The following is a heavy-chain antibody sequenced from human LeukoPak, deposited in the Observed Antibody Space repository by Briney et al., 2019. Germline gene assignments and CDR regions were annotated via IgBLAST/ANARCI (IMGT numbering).Heavy chain of an antibody. V-gene: IGHV3-33*01. J-gene: IGHJ4*02. CDR1: GFTFSSYG. CDR2: IWYDGSNK. Sequence: GRSLRLSCAASGFTFSSYGMHWVRQAPGKGLEWVAVIWYDGSNKYYADSVKGRFTISRDNSKNTLYLQMNSLRAEDTAVYYCVCEVAAAGTTSQDRFSSGAAFDYWGQGTLVTVSS. CDR3: VCEVAAAGTTSQDRFSSGAAFDY. D-gene: IGHD6-13*01.